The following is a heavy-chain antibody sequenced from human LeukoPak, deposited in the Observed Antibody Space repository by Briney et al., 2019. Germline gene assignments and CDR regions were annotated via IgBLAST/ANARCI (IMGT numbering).Heavy chain of an antibody. D-gene: IGHD6-13*01. J-gene: IGHJ4*02. CDR2: ISGSGDVT. V-gene: IGHV3-23*01. CDR3: ARGMATDH. Sequence: GGSLRLSCAASGFTLKYYAMNWVRQAPGKGLEWVSGISGSGDVTYHADSVKGRFTISRDNSKNTLYLQMNSLRAEDTAVYYCARGMATDHWGQGTLVTVSS. CDR1: GFTLKYYA.